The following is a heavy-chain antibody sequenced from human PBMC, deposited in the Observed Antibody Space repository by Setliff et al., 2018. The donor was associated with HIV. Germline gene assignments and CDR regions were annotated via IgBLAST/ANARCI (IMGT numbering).Heavy chain of an antibody. CDR1: GYTFSTYG. CDR2: ITPYNNNT. CDR3: ARLIKHYDFWSGYYGAYYYMDV. Sequence: ASVQVSCKASGYTFSTYGISWVRQAPGQGLEWMGWITPYNNNTQYTQHLQGRVTMTTDTYTSTAYMDLRSLRSDDTAVYYCARLIKHYDFWSGYYGAYYYMDVWGTGTTVTVSS. D-gene: IGHD3-3*01. J-gene: IGHJ6*03. V-gene: IGHV1-18*01.